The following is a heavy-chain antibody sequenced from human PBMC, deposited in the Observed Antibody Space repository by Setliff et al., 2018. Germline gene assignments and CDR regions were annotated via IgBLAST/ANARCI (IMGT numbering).Heavy chain of an antibody. D-gene: IGHD6-13*01. CDR1: GYRFSSYW. V-gene: IGHV5-51*01. Sequence: GESLKISCKGSGYRFSSYWIGWVRQMPGKGLEWIGIIFPADSDTRYSPSFQGQVTISRDDSKKTLYLQMNSLRAEDTAVYYCAKRGDSSSWLEYWGQGTLVTVSS. CDR3: AKRGDSSSWLEY. J-gene: IGHJ4*02. CDR2: IFPADSDT.